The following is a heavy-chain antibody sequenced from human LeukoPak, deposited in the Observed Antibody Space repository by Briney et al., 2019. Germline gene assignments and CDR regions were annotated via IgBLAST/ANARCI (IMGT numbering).Heavy chain of an antibody. V-gene: IGHV4-39*07. J-gene: IGHJ4*02. CDR1: GGSISSSSYY. CDR3: ARGIALRYDILTGYKYYFDY. D-gene: IGHD3-9*01. CDR2: IYYSGST. Sequence: SETLSLTCTVSGGSISSSSYYWGWIRQPPGKGLEWIGSIYYSGSTNYNPSLKSRVTISVDTSKNQFSLKLSSVTAADTAVYYCARGIALRYDILTGYKYYFDYWGQGTLVTVSS.